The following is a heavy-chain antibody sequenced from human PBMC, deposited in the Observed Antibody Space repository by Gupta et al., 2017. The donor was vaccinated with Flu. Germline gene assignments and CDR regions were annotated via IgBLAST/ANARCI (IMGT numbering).Heavy chain of an antibody. CDR2: ISYDGSNK. J-gene: IGHJ4*02. CDR3: AKDASIVGATTSDY. CDR1: GFTFSSYG. D-gene: IGHD1-26*01. V-gene: IGHV3-30*18. Sequence: QVQLVESGGGVVQPGRSLRLSCAASGFTFSSYGMPWVRQAPGKGLEWVAVISYDGSNKYYADSVKGRFTISRDNSKNTLYLQMNSLRAEDTAVYYCAKDASIVGATTSDYWGQGTLVTVSS.